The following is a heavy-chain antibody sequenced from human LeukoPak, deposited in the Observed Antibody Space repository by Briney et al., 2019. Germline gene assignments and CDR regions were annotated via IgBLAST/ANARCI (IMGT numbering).Heavy chain of an antibody. CDR1: GFTFSSYE. CDR2: ISSSGSTI. Sequence: GGSLRLSCAASGFTFSSYEMNWVRQAPGKGLEWVSYISSSGSTIYYADSVKGRFTISRDNAKNSLYLQMNSLRAEDTAVYYCARDGGDSSGYWFDYWGQGTLVTVSS. CDR3: ARDGGDSSGYWFDY. D-gene: IGHD3-22*01. V-gene: IGHV3-48*03. J-gene: IGHJ4*02.